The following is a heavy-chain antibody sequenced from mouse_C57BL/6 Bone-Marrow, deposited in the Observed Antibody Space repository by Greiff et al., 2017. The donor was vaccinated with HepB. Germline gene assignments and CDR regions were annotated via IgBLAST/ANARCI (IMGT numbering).Heavy chain of an antibody. Sequence: LVESGPELVKPGASVKLSCKASGYTFTSYDINWVKQRPGQGLEWIGWIYPRDGSTKYNEKFKGKATLAVDTSSSTAYMELHSLTSEDSAVYFCARGVYAYWGQGTTLTVSS. CDR2: IYPRDGST. CDR3: ARGVYAY. J-gene: IGHJ2*01. V-gene: IGHV1-85*01. D-gene: IGHD2-12*01. CDR1: GYTFTSYD.